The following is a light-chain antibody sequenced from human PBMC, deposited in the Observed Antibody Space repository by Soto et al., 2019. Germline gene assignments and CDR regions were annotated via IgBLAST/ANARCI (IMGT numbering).Light chain of an antibody. CDR1: QSVNSN. J-gene: IGKJ4*01. V-gene: IGKV3-15*01. CDR3: KQYNDWPLT. CDR2: GAS. Sequence: EKVMTQSPAALSVSPGERATLSCRASQSVNSNLAWYQRKPGQAPRLLLYGASTRATGIPARFSGSASGTEFTLPISTLQSEDSAFYYCKQYNDWPLTFGGGTKLDIK.